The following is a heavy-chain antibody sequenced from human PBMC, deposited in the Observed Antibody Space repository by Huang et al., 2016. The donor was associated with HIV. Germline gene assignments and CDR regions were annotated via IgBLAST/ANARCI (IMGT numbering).Heavy chain of an antibody. V-gene: IGHV4-61*01. J-gene: IGHJ2*01. CDR1: GGSVSRGSNY. Sequence: QVQLQESGPGLVKPSETLSLTCTVSGGSVSRGSNYWSWIRQPPGQGLEWIGYIYKSGSTKYNPSLKGRVTISLDTSKNLFTLKLTSVTAADTAVYYCARQYYYGSGWYFDLWGRGTLVTVSS. D-gene: IGHD3-10*01. CDR2: IYKSGST. CDR3: ARQYYYGSGWYFDL.